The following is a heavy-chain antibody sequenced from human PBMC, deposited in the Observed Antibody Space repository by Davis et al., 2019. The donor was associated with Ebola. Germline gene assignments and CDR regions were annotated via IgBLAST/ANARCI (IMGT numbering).Heavy chain of an antibody. CDR3: ARERGSDYVWGSYRWVYGMDV. CDR1: GFTFSDYY. D-gene: IGHD3-16*02. CDR2: ISSSGSTI. Sequence: PGGSLRLSCAASGFTFSDYYMSWIRQAPGKGLEWVSYISSSGSTIYYADTVKGRFTISRDNAKNSLYLQMNSLRAEDTAVYYCARERGSDYVWGSYRWVYGMDVWGQGTTVTVSS. V-gene: IGHV3-11*04. J-gene: IGHJ6*02.